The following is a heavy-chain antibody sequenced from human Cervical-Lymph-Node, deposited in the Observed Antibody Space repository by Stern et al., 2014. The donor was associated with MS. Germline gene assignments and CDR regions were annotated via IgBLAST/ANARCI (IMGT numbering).Heavy chain of an antibody. CDR3: ARAIFGVNTAAMAPDAFDT. CDR1: GFTVSNNY. Sequence: EVQLVESGGGLIQPGGSLRLSCAAPGFTVSNNYMSWVRQAPGKGLEWVSLIYTDDSTYYAGSVKGRFTSSRDSSKNKLFLQRNSLRAEDTAVYYCARAIFGVNTAAMAPDAFDTWGQGTMVTVSS. CDR2: IYTDDST. D-gene: IGHD3-3*01. V-gene: IGHV3-53*01. J-gene: IGHJ3*02.